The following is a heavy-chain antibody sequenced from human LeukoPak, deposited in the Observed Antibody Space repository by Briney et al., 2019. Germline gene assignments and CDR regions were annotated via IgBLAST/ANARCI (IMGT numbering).Heavy chain of an antibody. V-gene: IGHV1-18*01. Sequence: ASVKVSCKASGYTFTSYGISWVRQAPGQGLEWMGWISAYNGNTNYAQKLQGRVTMTTDTSTSTAYMELRSLRSDDTAVYYCARDLEDIVVVVAAPFAAYWGQGTLVTVSS. J-gene: IGHJ4*02. CDR1: GYTFTSYG. D-gene: IGHD2-15*01. CDR3: ARDLEDIVVVVAAPFAAY. CDR2: ISAYNGNT.